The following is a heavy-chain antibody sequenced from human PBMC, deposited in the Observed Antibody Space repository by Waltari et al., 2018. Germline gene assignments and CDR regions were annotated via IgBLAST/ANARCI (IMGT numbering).Heavy chain of an antibody. CDR2: IDPSGGTT. D-gene: IGHD1-26*01. CDR1: GYTFANFY. CDR3: ARGGSGSYRYYFDY. Sequence: QVQLAQSGAEVKKPGASVRLSCQASGYTFANFYVHWVRQAPGQGLEWMGTIDPSGGTTNHAEKLQGRVTMTRDTSTSTVYMELSSLRSEDTAVYFCARGGSGSYRYYFDYWGQGTQVTVSS. J-gene: IGHJ4*02. V-gene: IGHV1-46*04.